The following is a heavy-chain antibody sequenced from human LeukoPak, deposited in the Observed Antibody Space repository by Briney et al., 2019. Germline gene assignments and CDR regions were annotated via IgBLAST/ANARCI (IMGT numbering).Heavy chain of an antibody. CDR1: GFTFSTYA. Sequence: GGSLRLSCAASGFTFSTYAMHWVRQAPGKGLEWVSGISWNSGSIGYADSVKGRFTISRDNAKNSLYLQMNSLRAEDTALYYCAKDSPPKIYCSGGSCYPLDYYYYGMDVWGQGTTVTVSS. V-gene: IGHV3-9*01. J-gene: IGHJ6*02. D-gene: IGHD2-15*01. CDR3: AKDSPPKIYCSGGSCYPLDYYYYGMDV. CDR2: ISWNSGSI.